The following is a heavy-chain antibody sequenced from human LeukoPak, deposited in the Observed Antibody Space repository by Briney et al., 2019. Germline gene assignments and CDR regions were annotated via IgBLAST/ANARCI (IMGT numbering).Heavy chain of an antibody. Sequence: GESLKISCKGSGYSFTSYWIGGGRQMPGKGLEGMGIIYPGDSDTRYSPSFQGQCTSSADTAISTASLQWSSLKASDTATYYSARLDHSSGYPFDYWGQGTLVTVSS. CDR3: ARLDHSSGYPFDY. CDR1: GYSFTSYW. D-gene: IGHD3-22*01. J-gene: IGHJ4*02. V-gene: IGHV5-51*01. CDR2: IYPGDSDT.